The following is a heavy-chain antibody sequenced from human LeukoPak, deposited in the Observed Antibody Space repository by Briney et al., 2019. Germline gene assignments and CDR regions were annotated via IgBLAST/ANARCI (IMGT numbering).Heavy chain of an antibody. D-gene: IGHD3-3*01. V-gene: IGHV4-39*07. J-gene: IGHJ3*02. Sequence: PSETLSLTCTVSGGSISSSSYYWGWIRQPPGKGLEWIGSIYYSGSTYYNPSLKSRVTISVDTSKNQFSLKLSSVTAADTAVYYCARGPVIFGVETGAFDIWGQGTMVTVSS. CDR1: GGSISSSSYY. CDR3: ARGPVIFGVETGAFDI. CDR2: IYYSGST.